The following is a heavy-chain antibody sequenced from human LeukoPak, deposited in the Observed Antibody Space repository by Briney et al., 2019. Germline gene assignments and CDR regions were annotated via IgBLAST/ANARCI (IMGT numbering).Heavy chain of an antibody. V-gene: IGHV4-59*01. D-gene: IGHD3-3*01. CDR1: GGSISNYH. Sequence: SETLSLTCTVSGGSISNYHWSWVRQPPGKGLEWIGYIYCSGSTNYNPSLKSRVTISVDTSKNQFSLKLSSVTAADAAVYYCARDSVYDFWSGYSLDVWGQGTTVTVSS. CDR3: ARDSVYDFWSGYSLDV. CDR2: IYCSGST. J-gene: IGHJ6*02.